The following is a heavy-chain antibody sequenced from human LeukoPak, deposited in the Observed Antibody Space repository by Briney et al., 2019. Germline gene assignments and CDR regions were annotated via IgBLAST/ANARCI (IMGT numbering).Heavy chain of an antibody. V-gene: IGHV1-69*13. CDR3: ARVRDSGSYYEGLDY. CDR1: GGTFSSYA. Sequence: ASVKVSCKASGGTFSSYAISWVRRAPGQGLEWMGGIIPIFGTANYAQKFQGRVTITADESTSTAYMELSSLRSEDTAVYYCARVRDSGSYYEGLDYWGQGTLVTVSS. D-gene: IGHD1-26*01. J-gene: IGHJ4*02. CDR2: IIPIFGTA.